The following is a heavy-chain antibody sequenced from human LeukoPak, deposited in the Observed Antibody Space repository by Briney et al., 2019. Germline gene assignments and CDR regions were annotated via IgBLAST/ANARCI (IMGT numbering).Heavy chain of an antibody. Sequence: GGSLRLSCVASGFTFSSSWMSWVRQGPGKGLEWVASINQDEIHYVDAVRGRFTISRDNAKTSLYLQMNSLRAEDTAVYYCARDDDYGDYSDWYFDLWGRGTLVTVSS. CDR2: INQDEI. V-gene: IGHV3-7*01. D-gene: IGHD4-17*01. J-gene: IGHJ2*01. CDR1: GFTFSSSW. CDR3: ARDDDYGDYSDWYFDL.